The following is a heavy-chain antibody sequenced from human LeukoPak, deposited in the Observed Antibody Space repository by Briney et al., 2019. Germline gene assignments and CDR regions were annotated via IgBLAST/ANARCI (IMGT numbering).Heavy chain of an antibody. V-gene: IGHV3-7*01. D-gene: IGHD6-13*01. J-gene: IGHJ4*02. CDR3: ARDPGIAAAGTVGYFDS. CDR2: IKQEGSAR. CDR1: GFTFTKFW. Sequence: GGSLRLSCEASGFTFTKFWMSWVRQTPGKGLEWVANIKQEGSARYYVDSVTGRFTISRDNAMNSLYLQMNSLRVEDTAVYYCARDPGIAAAGTVGYFDSWGQGILVTVSS.